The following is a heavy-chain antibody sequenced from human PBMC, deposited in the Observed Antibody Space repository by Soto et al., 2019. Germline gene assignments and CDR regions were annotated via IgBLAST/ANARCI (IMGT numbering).Heavy chain of an antibody. Sequence: QVQLVQSGAEVKKPGSSVKVSCKASGGTFSSYTISWVRQAPGQGLEWMGRIIPILGIANYAQKFQGRVTITADKSPSTAYMELSSLRSEDTAVYYCARSTVTSLACHLWGQGTLVTVSS. D-gene: IGHD4-17*01. CDR1: GGTFSSYT. J-gene: IGHJ5*02. CDR2: IIPILGIA. CDR3: ARSTVTSLACHL. V-gene: IGHV1-69*02.